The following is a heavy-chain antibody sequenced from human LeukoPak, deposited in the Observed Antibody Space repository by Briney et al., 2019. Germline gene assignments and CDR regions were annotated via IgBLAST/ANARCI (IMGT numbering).Heavy chain of an antibody. CDR2: ISAFNGKT. J-gene: IGHJ5*02. V-gene: IGHV1-18*01. CDR1: GYTFSSHG. Sequence: ASVKVSCKTSGYTFSSHGISWVRQAPGQGLESVGWISAFNGKTEYGQKFQGRLTMTTDTSTSTAYMELRSLRSDDTAVYYCARDLVRQDIVVVPAAILNWFDPWGQGTLVTVSS. CDR3: ARDLVRQDIVVVPAAILNWFDP. D-gene: IGHD2-2*01.